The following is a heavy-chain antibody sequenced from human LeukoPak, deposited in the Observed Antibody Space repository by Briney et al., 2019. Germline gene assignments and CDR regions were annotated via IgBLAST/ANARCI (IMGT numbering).Heavy chain of an antibody. CDR3: ARGSLYYYDSSGYYLEYFQH. CDR2: IYTSGST. V-gene: IGHV4-4*07. J-gene: IGHJ1*01. D-gene: IGHD3-22*01. CDR1: GGSISSYY. Sequence: PSETLSITCTVSGGSISSYYWSWIRQPAGKGLEWIGRIYTSGSTNYNPSLKSRVTMSVDTSKNQFSLKLSSATAADTAVYYCARGSLYYYDSSGYYLEYFQHWGQGTLVTVSS.